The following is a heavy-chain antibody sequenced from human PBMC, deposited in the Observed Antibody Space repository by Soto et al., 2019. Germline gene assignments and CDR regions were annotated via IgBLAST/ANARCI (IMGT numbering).Heavy chain of an antibody. CDR1: GYSFTSYW. CDR3: ARLQAAAGDNDLTFDY. D-gene: IGHD6-13*01. Sequence: PVQALKISCKGSGYSFTSYWISWVRQMPGKGLEWMGRIDPSDSYANYSPSFQGHVTISADKSISTAYLQWSSLKASDTAMYYCARLQAAAGDNDLTFDYWGQGTLVTVSS. CDR2: IDPSDSYA. V-gene: IGHV5-10-1*01. J-gene: IGHJ4*02.